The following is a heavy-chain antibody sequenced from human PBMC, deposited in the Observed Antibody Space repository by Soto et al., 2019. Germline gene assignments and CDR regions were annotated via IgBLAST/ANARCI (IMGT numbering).Heavy chain of an antibody. D-gene: IGHD5-12*01. CDR2: IYYSGST. J-gene: IGHJ6*03. Sequence: PSETLSLTCTVSGGSISSGGYYWSWIRQHPGKGLEWIGYIYYSGSTYYNPSLKNRVTISVDTSKNQYSLKLSSMTAADTAVFYCARESRYSGYDDTLNSNYYYYMDVWGKGTTVTVSS. CDR3: ARESRYSGYDDTLNSNYYYYMDV. CDR1: GGSISSGGYY. V-gene: IGHV4-31*03.